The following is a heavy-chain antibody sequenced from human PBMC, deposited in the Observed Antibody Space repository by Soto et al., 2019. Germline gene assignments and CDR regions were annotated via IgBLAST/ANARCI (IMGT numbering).Heavy chain of an antibody. Sequence: QITLKESGPPLVKPTQTLTLTCTFSGFSLSTSGVGVGWIRQPPGKALEWLALIYWNDDKRYSPSLKSRLTITKDTSKNQVVLTMTNMDPVDTATYYCAHSSLRYFDPRWFDPWGQGTLVTVSS. V-gene: IGHV2-5*01. J-gene: IGHJ5*02. D-gene: IGHD3-9*01. CDR1: GFSLSTSGVG. CDR2: IYWNDDK. CDR3: AHSSLRYFDPRWFDP.